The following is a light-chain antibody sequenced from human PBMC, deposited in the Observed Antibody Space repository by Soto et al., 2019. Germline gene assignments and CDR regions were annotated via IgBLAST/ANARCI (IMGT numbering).Light chain of an antibody. CDR3: QQYHSFPQT. CDR2: AAS. J-gene: IGKJ1*01. CDR1: QTISSW. Sequence: DIQMTQSPSTLSGSVGDRVTITCRASQTISSWLAWYQQKPGKAPKSLIYAASNLQSGVPSKFSGSRSGTDFTLTISSLQPEDFATYFCQQYHSFPQTFGQGTKVAIK. V-gene: IGKV1D-16*01.